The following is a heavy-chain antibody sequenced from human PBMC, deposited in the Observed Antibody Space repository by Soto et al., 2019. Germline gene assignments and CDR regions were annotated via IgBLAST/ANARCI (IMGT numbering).Heavy chain of an antibody. J-gene: IGHJ4*02. Sequence: GWSLRLSCASSVFTFIDYYMSWIRQAPGKGLEWVSYISGGGGSTIQYADSVKGRFTISRDNAKNSLYLQMNSLRVADTAVYYCTRVRGYYDSSGFDYWGQGTPVTVSS. CDR2: ISGGGGSTI. CDR1: VFTFIDYY. V-gene: IGHV3-11*01. D-gene: IGHD3-22*01. CDR3: TRVRGYYDSSGFDY.